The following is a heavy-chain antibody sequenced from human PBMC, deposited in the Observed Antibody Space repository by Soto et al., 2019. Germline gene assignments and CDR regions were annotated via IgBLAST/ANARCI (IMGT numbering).Heavy chain of an antibody. D-gene: IGHD7-27*01. CDR1: GGTFSSYA. V-gene: IGHV1-69*01. Sequence: QVQLVQSGAEVKKPGSSVKVSCKASGGTFSSYAISWVRQAPGQGLEWMGGIIPIFGTANYAQKFQGRVTITADESTSTAYRELSSLRSEDTAVYYCAKNRPNQDYYYNGMAVWAQGTTATVSS. J-gene: IGHJ6*02. CDR2: IIPIFGTA. CDR3: AKNRPNQDYYYNGMAV.